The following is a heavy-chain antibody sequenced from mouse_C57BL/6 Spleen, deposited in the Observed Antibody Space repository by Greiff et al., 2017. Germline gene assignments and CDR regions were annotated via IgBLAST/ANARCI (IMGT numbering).Heavy chain of an antibody. V-gene: IGHV1-61*01. J-gene: IGHJ3*01. D-gene: IGHD2-5*01. Sequence: QVQLQQPGAELVRPGSSVKLSCKASGYTFTSYWMDWVKQRPGQGLEWIGNIYPSDSETHYNQKFKDKATLTVDKSSSTAYMQLRSLTSEDSAVYYCARGGDSNYGFAYWGQGTLVTVSA. CDR1: GYTFTSYW. CDR3: ARGGDSNYGFAY. CDR2: IYPSDSET.